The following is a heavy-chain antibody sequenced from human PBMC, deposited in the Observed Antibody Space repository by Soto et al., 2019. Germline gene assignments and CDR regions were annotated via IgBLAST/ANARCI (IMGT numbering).Heavy chain of an antibody. V-gene: IGHV6-1*01. D-gene: IGHD3-10*01. J-gene: IGHJ6*02. CDR3: ARDRGATEVRGVIGYYYYGMDV. CDR2: TYYRSKWYN. Sequence: PSQTLSLTCAISGDSVSSNSAAWNWIRQSPSRGLEWLGRTYYRSKWYNDYAVSVKSRITINPDTSKNQFSLQLNSVTPEDTAVYYCARDRGATEVRGVIGYYYYGMDVWGQGTTVTVSS. CDR1: GDSVSSNSAA.